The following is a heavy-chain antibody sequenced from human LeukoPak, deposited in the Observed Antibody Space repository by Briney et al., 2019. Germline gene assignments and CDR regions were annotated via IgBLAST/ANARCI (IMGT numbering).Heavy chain of an antibody. CDR2: INHSEST. V-gene: IGHV4-34*01. J-gene: IGHJ4*02. CDR3: ARTPTDPYCSSTSCNFDY. CDR1: GGSFSGYY. D-gene: IGHD2-2*01. Sequence: SETLSLTCAVYGGSFSGYYWSWIRQPPGKGLEWIGEINHSESTNYNPSLKSRVTLSVDTSNNQSSLKLSSVPAADTAVYYCARTPTDPYCSSTSCNFDYWGQGSLVTVSS.